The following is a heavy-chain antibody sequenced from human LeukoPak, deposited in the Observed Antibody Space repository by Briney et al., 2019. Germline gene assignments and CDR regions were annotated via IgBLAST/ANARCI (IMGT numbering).Heavy chain of an antibody. CDR1: GGSIRSGGVY. J-gene: IGHJ4*02. V-gene: IGHV4-31*03. CDR2: IHHTGST. CDR3: ARQQRNPDGFNGY. D-gene: IGHD5-24*01. Sequence: SQTLSLTCTVSGGSIRSGGVYWSWIRQHPGKGLEWIGYIHHTGSTYYNPSLKSRLSISVDTPKNQFSLRLSSVTAADTAVYYCARQQRNPDGFNGYWGQGRLVTVSS.